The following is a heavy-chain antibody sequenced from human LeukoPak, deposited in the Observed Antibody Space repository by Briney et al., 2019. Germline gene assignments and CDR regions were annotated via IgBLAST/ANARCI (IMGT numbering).Heavy chain of an antibody. CDR1: GFTFSSYG. CDR3: AKDHPISDYYGMDV. CDR2: ISYDGSNK. J-gene: IGHJ6*02. V-gene: IGHV3-30*18. Sequence: PGGSLRLSCAASGFTFSSYGMHWVRQAPGKGLEWVAVISYDGSNKYYADSVKGRFTISRDNSKNTLYLQMNSLRAEDTAVYYCAKDHPISDYYGMDVWGQGTTVTVSS.